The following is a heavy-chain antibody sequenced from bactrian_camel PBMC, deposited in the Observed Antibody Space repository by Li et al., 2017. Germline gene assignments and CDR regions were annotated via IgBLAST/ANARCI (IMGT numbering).Heavy chain of an antibody. J-gene: IGHJ4*01. V-gene: IGHV3S60*01. CDR3: AEVRMVGGSCEDYEYNY. CDR2: MIRSNDSI. D-gene: IGHD7*01. Sequence: QVQLVESGGGSVEVGGSLRLSCTASGFAFNDADMAWYRQTPENEFELVSMIRSNDSISYSVSVKGRFTISQDEDNVNTWYLQMNNLRPEDTAMYYCAEVRMVGGSCEDYEYNYWGQGTQVTVS. CDR1: GFAFNDAD.